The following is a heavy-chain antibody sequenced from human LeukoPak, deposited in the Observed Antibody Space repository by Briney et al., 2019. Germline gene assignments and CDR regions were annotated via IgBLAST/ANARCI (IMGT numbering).Heavy chain of an antibody. CDR1: GYSFTNYG. V-gene: IGHV1-18*01. D-gene: IGHD3-10*01. Sequence: ASVKVSCKTSGYSFTNYGITWVRQAPGQGLEWMGWLSAYSGDTDFAQKLRGRLTMTTDTSTTTAYMELNSLRSDDTAVYYCTRGAGVVALRGFDYWGQGTLVTVSS. CDR3: TRGAGVVALRGFDY. J-gene: IGHJ4*02. CDR2: LSAYSGDT.